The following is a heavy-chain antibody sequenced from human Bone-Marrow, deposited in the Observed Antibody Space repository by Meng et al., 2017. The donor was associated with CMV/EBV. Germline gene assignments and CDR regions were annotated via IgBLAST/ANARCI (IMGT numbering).Heavy chain of an antibody. D-gene: IGHD1-26*01. CDR2: INPNSGGT. V-gene: IGHV1-2*02. CDR3: ARAPRESYYSATELSNWLDP. Sequence: ASVKVSCKASGYTFTSYYMHWVRQAPGQGLEWMGWINPNSGGTNYAQKFQGRVTMTRDTSISTAYMELSRLRSDDTAVYYCARAPRESYYSATELSNWLDPWGQGTLVTVSS. CDR1: GYTFTSYY. J-gene: IGHJ5*02.